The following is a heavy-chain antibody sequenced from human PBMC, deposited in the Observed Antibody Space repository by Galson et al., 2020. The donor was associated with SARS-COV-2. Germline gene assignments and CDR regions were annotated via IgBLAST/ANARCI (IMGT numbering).Heavy chain of an antibody. CDR3: AKIPRRLLRWGELAWFDY. CDR2: IRGSGRST. D-gene: IGHD3-16*02. Sequence: GGSLRLSCAASAFTFTSYAMSWVRHAPGKGLEWVSAIRGSGRSTYYADSVKGRFTIARDNSKNTLYLQMNSLRAADTAVNYCAKIPRRLLRWGELAWFDYWGQGTLVTVSS. J-gene: IGHJ4*02. CDR1: AFTFTSYA. V-gene: IGHV3-23*01.